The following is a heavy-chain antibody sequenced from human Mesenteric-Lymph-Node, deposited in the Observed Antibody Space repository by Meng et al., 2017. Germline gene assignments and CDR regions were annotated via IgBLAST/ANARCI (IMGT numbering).Heavy chain of an antibody. V-gene: IGHV4-34*01. CDR1: GESFTDYY. Sequence: SETLSLTCAVYGESFTDYYWSWIRQPPEKGLEWIGEIHHSGHTNYHPSLKSRVTISVDPSNKQFSLRLNSVTAADTAVYYCARDRRWTGYTDCWGQGTLVTVSS. D-gene: IGHD3/OR15-3a*01. J-gene: IGHJ4*02. CDR3: ARDRRWTGYTDC. CDR2: IHHSGHT.